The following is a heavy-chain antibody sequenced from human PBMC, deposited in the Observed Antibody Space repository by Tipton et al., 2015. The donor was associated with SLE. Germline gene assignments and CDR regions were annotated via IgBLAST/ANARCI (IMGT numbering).Heavy chain of an antibody. V-gene: IGHV4-39*07. D-gene: IGHD3-22*01. J-gene: IGHJ4*02. CDR2: IYYSGSS. CDR3: ARGTYHYDGSGSRIRNYFDS. Sequence: LRLSCSVSGGSISSSSYYWGWIRQPPGKGLEWIGRIYYSGSSYYNPSLKSRVTISVDTSKNQFSLNLKSVTAADTAVYYCARGTYHYDGSGSRIRNYFDSWGQGTLVTVSS. CDR1: GGSISSSSYY.